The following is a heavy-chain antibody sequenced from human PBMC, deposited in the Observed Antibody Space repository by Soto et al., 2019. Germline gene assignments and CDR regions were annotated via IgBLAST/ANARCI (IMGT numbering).Heavy chain of an antibody. D-gene: IGHD1-26*01. CDR2: IYYSGST. V-gene: IGHV4-39*02. J-gene: IGHJ4*02. CDR3: ARDRVGATNY. Sequence: SETLSLTCTVSGGSISSSSYYWGWIRQPPGKGLEWIGSIYYSGSTYYNPSLKSRVTISVDTSKNQFSLKLSSVTAADTAVYYCARDRVGATNYWGQGTLVTVS. CDR1: GGSISSSSYY.